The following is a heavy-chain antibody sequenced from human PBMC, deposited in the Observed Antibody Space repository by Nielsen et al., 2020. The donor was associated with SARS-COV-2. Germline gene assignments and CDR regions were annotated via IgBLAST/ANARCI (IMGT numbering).Heavy chain of an antibody. D-gene: IGHD3-22*01. J-gene: IGHJ4*02. CDR1: GYSISSGYY. CDR2: IYHSGST. Sequence: GSLRLSCTVSGYSISSGYYWGWIRQPPGKGLEWIGSIYHSGSTYYNPSLKSRVTISVDTSKNQFSLKLSSVTAADTAVYYCARAYYDSSGPIADFDYWGQGTLVTVSS. CDR3: ARAYYDSSGPIADFDY. V-gene: IGHV4-38-2*02.